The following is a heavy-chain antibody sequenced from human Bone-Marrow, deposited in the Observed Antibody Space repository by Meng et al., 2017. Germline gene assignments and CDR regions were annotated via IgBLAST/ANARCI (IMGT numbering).Heavy chain of an antibody. Sequence: GESLKISCAASGFTFSSYAMHWVRRAPGKGLEWVAVISYDGSNKYYADSVKGRFTISRDNSKNTLYLQMNSLRAEDTAVYYCARDYGGYDYSPAYWGQGTLVTVSS. D-gene: IGHD5-12*01. CDR3: ARDYGGYDYSPAY. CDR1: GFTFSSYA. J-gene: IGHJ4*02. CDR2: ISYDGSNK. V-gene: IGHV3-30*04.